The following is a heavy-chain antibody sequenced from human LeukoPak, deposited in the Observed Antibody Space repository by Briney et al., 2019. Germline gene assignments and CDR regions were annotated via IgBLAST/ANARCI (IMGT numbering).Heavy chain of an antibody. Sequence: PGGSLRLSCAASGFTFNSYAMSWVRQAPGKGLEWVSAISGSGGSTYYADSVKGRFTISRDNSKNTLYLQMNSLRAEDTAVYYCARVRCSGGSCYLTNGMDVWGKGTTVTVSS. J-gene: IGHJ6*04. CDR3: ARVRCSGGSCYLTNGMDV. V-gene: IGHV3-23*01. CDR1: GFTFNSYA. CDR2: ISGSGGST. D-gene: IGHD2-15*01.